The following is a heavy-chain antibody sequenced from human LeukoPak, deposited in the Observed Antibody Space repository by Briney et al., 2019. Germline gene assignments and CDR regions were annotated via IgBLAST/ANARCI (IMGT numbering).Heavy chain of an antibody. Sequence: ASVKVSCKASGYTFTSYDINWVRQATGQGLEWMGWMNPNSGNTGYAQKFQGRVTMTRNTSISTAYMELSSLRSEDTAVYYCARTKKSITIFGVVMNYYMDVWGKGTTVTVSS. CDR3: ARTKKSITIFGVVMNYYMDV. V-gene: IGHV1-8*01. D-gene: IGHD3-3*01. CDR2: MNPNSGNT. J-gene: IGHJ6*03. CDR1: GYTFTSYD.